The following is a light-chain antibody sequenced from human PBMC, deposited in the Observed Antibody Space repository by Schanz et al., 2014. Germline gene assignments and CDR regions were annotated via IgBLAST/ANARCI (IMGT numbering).Light chain of an antibody. CDR3: QQYNNWHAVYT. CDR2: DGS. V-gene: IGKV3-15*01. J-gene: IGKJ2*01. Sequence: EIVLTQSPATLSVSPGERASLSCRASQYLAYNLAWYQQKPGQVPSLLIYDGSTRAPGIPARFSGSGSGTELTLTVSSLQFEDFAVYYCQQYNNWHAVYTFGPGTKVES. CDR1: QYLAYN.